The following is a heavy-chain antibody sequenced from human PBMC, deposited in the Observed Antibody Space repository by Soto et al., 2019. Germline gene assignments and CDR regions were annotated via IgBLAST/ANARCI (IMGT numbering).Heavy chain of an antibody. CDR2: MNPNSGNT. Sequence: VSVKVSCKASGYTFTSYDINWVRQATGQGLEWMGWMNPNSGNTGYAQKFQGRVTMTRNTSISTAYMELSSLRSEDTAVYYCARALVGGVYYYYYYMDVWGKGTTVTV. J-gene: IGHJ6*03. CDR1: GYTFTSYD. CDR3: ARALVGGVYYYYYYMDV. V-gene: IGHV1-8*01. D-gene: IGHD3-9*01.